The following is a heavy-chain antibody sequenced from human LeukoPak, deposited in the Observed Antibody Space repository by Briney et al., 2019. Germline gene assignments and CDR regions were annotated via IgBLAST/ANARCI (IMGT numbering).Heavy chain of an antibody. CDR2: ISSSSSYT. CDR3: ARDLYYYDSSGYKLDY. J-gene: IGHJ4*02. CDR1: GFTFSDYY. D-gene: IGHD3-22*01. Sequence: PGGSLRLSCPASGFTFSDYYMSWIRQAAGKGLEWVSYISSSSSYTNYADSVKGRFTISRDNAKNSLYLQMNSLRAEDTAVYYCARDLYYYDSSGYKLDYWGQGTLVTVSS. V-gene: IGHV3-11*05.